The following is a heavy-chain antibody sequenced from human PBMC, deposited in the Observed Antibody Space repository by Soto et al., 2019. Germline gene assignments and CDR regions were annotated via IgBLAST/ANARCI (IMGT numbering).Heavy chain of an antibody. CDR3: AGALLRITIFGAITGWFDP. J-gene: IGHJ5*02. D-gene: IGHD3-3*01. V-gene: IGHV3-23*01. CDR1: VFKFADYG. CDR2: ISGAAHGS. Sequence: WGSLRISCVCSVFKFADYGLSWVRQAPGKGLEWVTSISGAAHGSFTADSVRGRFTVSRDNSKDTLFLQMNNLRAEDTAVYYCAGALLRITIFGAITGWFDPWGQGTMVTVSS.